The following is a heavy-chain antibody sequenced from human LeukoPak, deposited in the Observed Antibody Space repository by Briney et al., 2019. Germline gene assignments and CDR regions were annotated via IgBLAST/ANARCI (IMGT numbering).Heavy chain of an antibody. Sequence: SQTLSLTCTVSGGSISSGDYYWSWIRQPPGKGLEWIGYIYYSGSTYYNPSLKSRVTISVDTSKNQFSLKLSSVTAADTAVYFCARGSGSYYDAFDIWGQGTMVTVSS. J-gene: IGHJ3*02. CDR2: IYYSGST. CDR3: ARGSGSYYDAFDI. CDR1: GGSISSGDYY. V-gene: IGHV4-30-4*08. D-gene: IGHD1-26*01.